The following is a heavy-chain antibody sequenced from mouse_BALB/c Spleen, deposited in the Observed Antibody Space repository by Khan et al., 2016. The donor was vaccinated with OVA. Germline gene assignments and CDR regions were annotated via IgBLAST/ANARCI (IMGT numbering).Heavy chain of an antibody. CDR1: GFNIKDYY. J-gene: IGHJ3*01. D-gene: IGHD2-3*01. V-gene: IGHV14-1*02. Sequence: VQLKQSGAELVRPGALVKLSCKASGFNIKDYYMHWVKQGPEQGLEWIGWIDPENGKTIYHPKFQGKASIMADTSSNTAYLQLSSLTSEDTAVYYCGRVGYSPWFAYWGQGSLVTVSA. CDR3: GRVGYSPWFAY. CDR2: IDPENGKT.